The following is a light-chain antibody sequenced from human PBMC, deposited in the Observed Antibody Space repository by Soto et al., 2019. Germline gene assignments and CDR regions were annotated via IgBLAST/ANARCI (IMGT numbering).Light chain of an antibody. CDR1: SSDVGAYTY. CDR3: QSYDRSLSGHV. Sequence: QSALTQPASVSGSPGQSITISCTGTSSDVGAYTYVSWYQQHPGKAPKLMIFEVSDRPSGVSNRFSGSKSGNTASLAITGLEAEDEADYYCQSYDRSLSGHVFGTGTKLTVL. V-gene: IGLV2-14*01. CDR2: EVS. J-gene: IGLJ1*01.